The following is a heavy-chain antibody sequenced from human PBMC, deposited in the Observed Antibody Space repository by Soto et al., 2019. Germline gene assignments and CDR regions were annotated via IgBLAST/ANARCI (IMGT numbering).Heavy chain of an antibody. D-gene: IGHD2-8*01. Sequence: GASVKVSCKASGYTFTSYDINWVRQATGQGLEWMGWMNPNSGNTGYAQKFQDRVTMTRNTSISTAYMELSSLSSEDTAVYYFASPRVYCTNGVCYQHFDYWGQGTLVTVSS. CDR2: MNPNSGNT. CDR1: GYTFTSYD. J-gene: IGHJ4*02. V-gene: IGHV1-8*01. CDR3: ASPRVYCTNGVCYQHFDY.